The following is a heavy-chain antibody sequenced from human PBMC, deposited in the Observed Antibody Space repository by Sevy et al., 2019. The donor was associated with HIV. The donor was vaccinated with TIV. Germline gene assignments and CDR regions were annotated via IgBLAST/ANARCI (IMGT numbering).Heavy chain of an antibody. CDR2: MNPNSGNT. J-gene: IGHJ4*02. V-gene: IGHV1-8*01. Sequence: ASVKVSCKASGYTFTSYDINWVRQATGQGLEWMGWMNPNSGNTGYVQKFQGRVTMTRNTSISTAYMELSSLRSEDTAVYYCAIYYYDSSGYYPQFDYWGQGTLVTVSS. CDR3: AIYYYDSSGYYPQFDY. D-gene: IGHD3-22*01. CDR1: GYTFTSYD.